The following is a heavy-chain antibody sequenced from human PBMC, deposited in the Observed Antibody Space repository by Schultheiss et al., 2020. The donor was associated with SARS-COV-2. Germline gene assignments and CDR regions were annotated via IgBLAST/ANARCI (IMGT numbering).Heavy chain of an antibody. CDR2: IYYSGST. Sequence: SETLSLTCAVSGDTISDYFWSWIRQPPGKGLEWIGYIYYSGSTNYNPSLKSRVTISVDTSKNQFSLKLSSVTAADTAVYYCARGYGAANGMDVWGQGTAVTGSS. J-gene: IGHJ6*02. V-gene: IGHV4-59*01. D-gene: IGHD4/OR15-4a*01. CDR1: GDTISDYF. CDR3: ARGYGAANGMDV.